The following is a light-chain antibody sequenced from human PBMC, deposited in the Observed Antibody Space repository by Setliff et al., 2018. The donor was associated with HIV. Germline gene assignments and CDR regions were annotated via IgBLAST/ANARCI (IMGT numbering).Light chain of an antibody. Sequence: QSALTQAASVSGSPGQSITMSCTGTRSDVGGYNYVSWYQQHPGKAPKLMIYDVSNRPSGVSNRFSGSKSGNTASLTISGLQAEDEADYYCSSYTSTSTLCVFGTGTKAHRP. V-gene: IGLV2-14*03. J-gene: IGLJ1*01. CDR1: RSDVGGYNY. CDR3: SSYTSTSTLCV. CDR2: DVS.